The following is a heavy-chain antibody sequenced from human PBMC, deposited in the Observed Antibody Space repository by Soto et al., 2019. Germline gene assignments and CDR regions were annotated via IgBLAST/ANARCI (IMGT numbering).Heavy chain of an antibody. CDR3: ARGWYYYDSSASHFDI. CDR2: IWYDGSNK. D-gene: IGHD3-22*01. CDR1: GFTFSSYG. V-gene: IGHV3-33*01. J-gene: IGHJ3*02. Sequence: QVQLVESGGGVVQPGRSLRLSCAASGFTFSSYGMHWVRQAPGKGLEWVAVIWYDGSNKYYADSAKGRFTISRDNSKNTLYLQMNSLRAEDTAVYYCARGWYYYDSSASHFDIWGQGTMVTVSS.